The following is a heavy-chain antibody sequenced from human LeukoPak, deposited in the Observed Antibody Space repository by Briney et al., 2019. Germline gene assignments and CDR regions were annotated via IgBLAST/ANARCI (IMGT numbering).Heavy chain of an antibody. CDR2: ISSGGGTM. CDR1: GFTFSDYS. V-gene: IGHV3-11*01. Sequence: GGSLRLSCAASGFTFSDYSMSWIRQAPGKGLEWVSYISSGGGTMNYVDPVKGRFTISRDNANSLLFLQMNSLRAEDTAVYYCARAPGYSFGHWGVDPWGQGTLVIVSS. J-gene: IGHJ5*01. CDR3: ARAPGYSFGHWGVDP. D-gene: IGHD5-18*01.